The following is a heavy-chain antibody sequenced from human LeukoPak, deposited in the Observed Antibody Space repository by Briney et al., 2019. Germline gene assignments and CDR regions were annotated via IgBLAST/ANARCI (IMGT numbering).Heavy chain of an antibody. CDR3: AKRRGSYSFYFVY. D-gene: IGHD1-26*01. CDR1: GFTFNNYA. V-gene: IGHV3-23*01. J-gene: IGHJ4*02. Sequence: GGSLRLSCAASGFTFNNYAMNWVRQAPGKGLEWVSGISDSGGTTDYADSVKGLFTISRDNSKNTLYLQMNSLRAEDTAVYYCAKRRGSYSFYFVYWGQGTLVTVSS. CDR2: ISDSGGTT.